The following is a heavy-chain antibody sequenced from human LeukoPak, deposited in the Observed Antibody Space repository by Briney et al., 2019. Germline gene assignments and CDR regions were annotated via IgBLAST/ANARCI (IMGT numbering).Heavy chain of an antibody. V-gene: IGHV1-2*02. D-gene: IGHD3-22*01. CDR2: INPNSGGT. J-gene: IGHJ4*02. CDR1: GYTFTGYY. Sequence: ASVKVSCKASGYTFTGYYMHWVRQAPGQGLEWMGWINPNSGGTNYAQKFQGRVTMTRDTSISTAYMELSRLRSDDTAVYYCARSRGYYCTGDDASIDYWGQGTLVTVSS. CDR3: ARSRGYYCTGDDASIDY.